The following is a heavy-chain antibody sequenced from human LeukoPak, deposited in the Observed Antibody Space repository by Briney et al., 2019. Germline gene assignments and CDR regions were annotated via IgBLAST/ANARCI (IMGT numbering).Heavy chain of an antibody. D-gene: IGHD1-14*01. V-gene: IGHV3-23*01. J-gene: IGHJ5*02. CDR3: AKGKAHDNLDWFDP. CDR1: GFTFRRYA. Sequence: PGGSLRLSCAASGFTFRRYAMSWVRQAPGKGLEWVSAISTGGTSTFYADSVKGRFTISRDNSKSTMYLQMNSLRADDTAVYYCAKGKAHDNLDWFDPWGQGNLVTVSS. CDR2: ISTGGTST.